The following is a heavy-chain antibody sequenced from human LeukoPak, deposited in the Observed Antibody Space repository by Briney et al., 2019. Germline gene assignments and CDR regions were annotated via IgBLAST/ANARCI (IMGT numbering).Heavy chain of an antibody. V-gene: IGHV1-69*01. CDR2: IIPIFGTA. CDR1: GGTFSSYA. Sequence: GASVKVSCTASGGTFSSYAISWVRQAPGQGLEWMGGIIPIFGTANYAQKFQGRVTITADESTSTAYMELSSLRSEDTAVYYCARDFQWPPAGMDVWGQGATVTVSS. D-gene: IGHD6-19*01. CDR3: ARDFQWPPAGMDV. J-gene: IGHJ6*02.